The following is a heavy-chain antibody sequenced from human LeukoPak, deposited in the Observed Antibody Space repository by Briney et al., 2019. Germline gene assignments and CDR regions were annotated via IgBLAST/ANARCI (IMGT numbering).Heavy chain of an antibody. CDR3: ARKSATGQLDY. Sequence: SETLSLTCTVSGASISSYYWTWIRQPAGKGLEWIGRIHNFASPNYNPSLKSRVTLSIDTSRNQVSLRLTSVTAADTAVYYCARKSATGQLDYWGQGTLVTVSS. D-gene: IGHD1-1*01. CDR1: GASISSYY. J-gene: IGHJ4*02. CDR2: IHNFASP. V-gene: IGHV4-4*07.